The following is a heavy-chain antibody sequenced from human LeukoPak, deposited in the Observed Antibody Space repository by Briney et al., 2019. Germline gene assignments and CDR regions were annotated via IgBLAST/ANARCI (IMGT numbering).Heavy chain of an antibody. V-gene: IGHV4-31*03. D-gene: IGHD2-2*01. CDR3: ARSVRVVPAAMTTGFDY. J-gene: IGHJ4*02. Sequence: SETLSLTCTVSGGSISSGGYYWSWIRQHPGKGLEWIGYNYDSGSTYYNPSLKSRVTISVDTSKNQFSLKLSSVTAADTAVYYCARSVRVVPAAMTTGFDYWGQGTLVTVSS. CDR1: GGSISSGGYY. CDR2: NYDSGST.